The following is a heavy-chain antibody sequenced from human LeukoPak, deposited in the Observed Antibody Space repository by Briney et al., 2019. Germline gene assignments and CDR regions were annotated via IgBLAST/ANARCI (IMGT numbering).Heavy chain of an antibody. D-gene: IGHD2-21*02. V-gene: IGHV1-46*01. CDR3: ARDHSNEMCGGGCFASWFDP. Sequence: ASVKVSCKASGYTFTGYYMHWVRQAPGQGLEWMGIINPKDGATDFAQRFQGRVTMTTDTSTSTVYMELSSLRSEDTAVYYCARDHSNEMCGGGCFASWFDPWGQGTLVTVSS. J-gene: IGHJ5*02. CDR2: INPKDGAT. CDR1: GYTFTGYY.